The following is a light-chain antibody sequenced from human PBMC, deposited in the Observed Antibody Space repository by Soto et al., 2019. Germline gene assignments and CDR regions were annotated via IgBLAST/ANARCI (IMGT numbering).Light chain of an antibody. Sequence: IQMTQSPSTLSASVGDRVTITCQASQSMNDWLAWYQQKPGKAPKVLIYDASSLQSGVPSRFSGSGSGTEFTLTIDSLQPDDVATYYCLRYNAFSQTFGQGTKVEI. J-gene: IGKJ1*01. V-gene: IGKV1-5*01. CDR1: QSMNDW. CDR2: DAS. CDR3: LRYNAFSQT.